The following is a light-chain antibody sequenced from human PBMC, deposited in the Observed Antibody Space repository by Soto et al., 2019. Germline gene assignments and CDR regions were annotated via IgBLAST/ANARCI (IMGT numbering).Light chain of an antibody. CDR1: QDISKD. J-gene: IGKJ1*01. CDR3: LQEHDDPRT. V-gene: IGKV1-6*01. Sequence: QVPPAPTSLFAFVGNRVIITCRASQDISKDLGWYQQKPGKAPKFLIYSATSTQSGVPSTFSGSGFGTDFTLTISSLQPEDFATYYCLQEHDDPRTFGQGTKVDIK. CDR2: SAT.